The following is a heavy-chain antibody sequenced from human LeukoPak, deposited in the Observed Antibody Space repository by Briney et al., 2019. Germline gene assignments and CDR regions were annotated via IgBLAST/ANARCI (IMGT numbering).Heavy chain of an antibody. CDR1: GFTFSTYS. J-gene: IGHJ6*03. D-gene: IGHD5-12*01. Sequence: GGSLRLSCAASGFTFSTYSMNWVRQAPGKGLEWVSYISSSSGTIYYADSVKGRFTISRDNAKNSLYLQMNGLRAEDTAVYYCASPVATDYYMDVWGKGTTVTVSS. V-gene: IGHV3-48*04. CDR3: ASPVATDYYMDV. CDR2: ISSSSGTI.